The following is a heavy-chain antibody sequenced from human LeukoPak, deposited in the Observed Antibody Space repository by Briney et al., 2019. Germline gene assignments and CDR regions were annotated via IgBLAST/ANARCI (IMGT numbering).Heavy chain of an antibody. CDR1: GFTFSSYG. CDR2: IRYDGSNK. J-gene: IGHJ4*02. CDR3: RRGVARVYAYPTFDY. V-gene: IGHV3-30*02. Sequence: GGSLRLSCAASGFTFSSYGMHWVRQAPGKGLEWVAFIRYDGSNKYYADSVKGRFTISRDNSKNTLYLQMNSLRAEDTAVYYCRRGVARVYAYPTFDYWGQGTLVTVSS. D-gene: IGHD3-10*01.